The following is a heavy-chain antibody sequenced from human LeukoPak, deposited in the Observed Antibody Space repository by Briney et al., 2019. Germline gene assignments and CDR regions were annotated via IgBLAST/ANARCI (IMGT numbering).Heavy chain of an antibody. CDR3: AKSLGSGSYYKGYHYYGMDV. V-gene: IGHV3-23*01. D-gene: IGHD3-10*01. CDR1: GFTFSSYA. J-gene: IGHJ6*02. CDR2: ISGSGGST. Sequence: GGSLRLSCAASGFTFSSYAMSWVRQAPGKGLEWVSAISGSGGSTYYADSVKGRFTISRDNSKNTLYLQMNSLRAEDTAIYYCAKSLGSGSYYKGYHYYGMDVWGQGTTVTVSS.